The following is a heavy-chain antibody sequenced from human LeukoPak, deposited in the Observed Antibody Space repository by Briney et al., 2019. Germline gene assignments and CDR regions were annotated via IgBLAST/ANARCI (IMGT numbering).Heavy chain of an antibody. Sequence: QTGGSLRLSCTASGFSIRNYDMNWVRQSPGKGLEWGSTISQSGGTTYYADSVKGRFTISRDNSKKTLSLQMDSLRAGDRALYYCAKTVVIPAVDAPDLECYFDFWGQGTLVTVSS. V-gene: IGHV3-23*01. CDR1: GFSIRNYD. CDR2: ISQSGGTT. CDR3: AKTVVIPAVDAPDLECYFDF. J-gene: IGHJ4*02. D-gene: IGHD2-2*01.